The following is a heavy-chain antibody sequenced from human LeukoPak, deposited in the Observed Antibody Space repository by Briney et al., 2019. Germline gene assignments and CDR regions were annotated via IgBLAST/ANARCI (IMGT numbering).Heavy chain of an antibody. CDR2: IKQDGSEK. J-gene: IGHJ4*02. V-gene: IGHV3-7*03. Sequence: GGPLRLSCAASGFTFSNYWMTWVRQAPGKGLEWVANIKQDGSEKYYVDSVKGRFTISRDNAKNSLYLQVSGLRVEDTALYYCATGGNTFGYWGQGTLVTVSS. D-gene: IGHD1-14*01. CDR3: ATGGNTFGY. CDR1: GFTFSNYW.